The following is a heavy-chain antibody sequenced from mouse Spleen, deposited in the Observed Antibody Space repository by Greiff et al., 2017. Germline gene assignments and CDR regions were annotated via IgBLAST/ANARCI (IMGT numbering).Heavy chain of an antibody. Sequence: EVQRVESGGGLVQPKGSLKLSCAASGFTFNTYAMNWVRQAPGKGLEWVARIRSKSNNYATYYADSVKDRFTISRDDSQSMLYLQMNNLKTEDTAMYYCVRATATAYWYFDVWGAGTTVTVSS. D-gene: IGHD1-2*01. J-gene: IGHJ1*01. CDR2: IRSKSNNYAT. V-gene: IGHV10-1*02. CDR1: GFTFNTYA. CDR3: VRATATAYWYFDV.